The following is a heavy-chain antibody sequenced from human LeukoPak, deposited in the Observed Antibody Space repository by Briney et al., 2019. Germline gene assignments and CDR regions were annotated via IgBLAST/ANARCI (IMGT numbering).Heavy chain of an antibody. D-gene: IGHD3-22*01. V-gene: IGHV1-18*01. Sequence: ASVKVSCKASGYTFTSYDINWVRQATGQGLEWMGWMNPNSGNTNYAQKLQGRVTMTTDTSTSTAYMELRSLRSDDTAVYYCARYYDSSGYYDGYWGQGTLVTVSS. CDR2: MNPNSGNT. CDR1: GYTFTSYD. CDR3: ARYYDSSGYYDGY. J-gene: IGHJ4*02.